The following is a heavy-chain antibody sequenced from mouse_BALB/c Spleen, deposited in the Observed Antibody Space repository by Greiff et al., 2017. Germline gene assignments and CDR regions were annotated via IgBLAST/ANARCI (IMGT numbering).Heavy chain of an antibody. Sequence: EVKLMESGGGLVQPGGSLKLSCAASGFTFSSYTMSWVRQTPEKRLEWVAYISNGGGSTYYPDTVKGRFTISRDNAKNTLYLQMSSLKSEDTAMYYCARHGRYPWFAYWGQGTLVTVS. V-gene: IGHV5-12-2*01. D-gene: IGHD2-12*01. CDR2: ISNGGGST. CDR3: ARHGRYPWFAY. J-gene: IGHJ3*01. CDR1: GFTFSSYT.